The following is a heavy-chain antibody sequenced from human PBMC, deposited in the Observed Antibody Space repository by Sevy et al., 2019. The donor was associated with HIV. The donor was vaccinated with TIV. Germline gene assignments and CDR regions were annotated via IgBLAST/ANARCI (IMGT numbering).Heavy chain of an antibody. CDR3: ARGENWNYAEY. D-gene: IGHD1-7*01. V-gene: IGHV3-21*01. CDR2: ISGLSNYI. J-gene: IGHJ4*02. CDR1: GLTFNSYS. Sequence: GGSLRLSCAASGLTFNSYSINWVRQAPGKGLEWVSYISGLSNYIYYADSLKGRFTISRDNAKDSVYLQMNSLRVEDTAVHYCARGENWNYAEYWGQGILVTVSS.